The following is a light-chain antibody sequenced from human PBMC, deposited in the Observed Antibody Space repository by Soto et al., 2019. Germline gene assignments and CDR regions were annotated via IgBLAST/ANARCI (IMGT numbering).Light chain of an antibody. CDR3: QQYGSSPPVT. V-gene: IGKV3-20*01. CDR2: GAS. CDR1: QSVSSSY. J-gene: IGKJ1*01. Sequence: EIVLTQSPGTLSLSPGERATLSCRSSQSVSSSYLAWYQQKPGQAPRLLIYGASSRATGIPDRFSGSVSGTDFTLTISRLEPEDFAVYYCQQYGSSPPVTFGQGTKWIS.